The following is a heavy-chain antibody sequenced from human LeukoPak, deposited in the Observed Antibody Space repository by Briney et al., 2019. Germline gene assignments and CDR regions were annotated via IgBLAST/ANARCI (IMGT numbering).Heavy chain of an antibody. V-gene: IGHV1-24*01. Sequence: ASVKVSCKVSGYTLTELSMHWVRQAPGKGLEWMGGFDPEDGETIYAQKFQGRVTMTEDTSTDTAYMELSSLRSEDTAVYYCASSKGSGSYSSFDYWGQGTLVTVSS. CDR3: ASSKGSGSYSSFDY. D-gene: IGHD3-10*01. CDR1: GYTLTELS. J-gene: IGHJ4*02. CDR2: FDPEDGET.